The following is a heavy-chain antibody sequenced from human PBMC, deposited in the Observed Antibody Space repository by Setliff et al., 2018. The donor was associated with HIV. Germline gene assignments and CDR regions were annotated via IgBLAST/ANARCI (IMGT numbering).Heavy chain of an antibody. D-gene: IGHD2-2*01. CDR1: GYSMSSGYY. J-gene: IGHJ4*02. CDR2: VYHTGST. CDR3: ARHAAGPDGPFDY. Sequence: SETLSVTCGVSGYSMSSGYYWGWIRQPPGKGLEWIGNVYHTGSTYYNPSLKSRVTISVDTSKNQFSLKLSSVIAADTAVYYCARHAAGPDGPFDYWGQGTLVTVSS. V-gene: IGHV4-38-2*01.